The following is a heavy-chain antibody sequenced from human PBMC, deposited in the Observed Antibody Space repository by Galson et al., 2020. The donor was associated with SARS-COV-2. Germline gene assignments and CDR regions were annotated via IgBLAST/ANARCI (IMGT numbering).Heavy chain of an antibody. D-gene: IGHD3-10*01. CDR1: GFTFDDYA. CDR2: LSWNSGSI. J-gene: IGHJ4*02. CDR3: AKADGSGSYYNPGGDY. Sequence: SLKISCAASGFTFDDYAMHWVRQAPGKGLEWVSGLSWNSGSIGYADSVKGRFTISRDNAKNSLYLQMNSLRAEDTALYYCAKADGSGSYYNPGGDYWGQGTLVTVSS. V-gene: IGHV3-9*01.